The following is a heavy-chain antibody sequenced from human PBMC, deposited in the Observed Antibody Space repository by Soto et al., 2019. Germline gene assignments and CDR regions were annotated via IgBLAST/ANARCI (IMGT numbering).Heavy chain of an antibody. CDR3: AMGGSTAISGAGSFDI. Sequence: QVQLQETGPGLGKPSQTLSLTCTVSGGCISSSGYYWRWILQLPTTALEWIGYIYYNGTTYYNPSLKSRTTISLDTSTSQFAVNLSSMTASDTAVYYRAMGGSTAISGAGSFDIWGHGTMVTV. CDR2: IYYNGTT. J-gene: IGHJ3*02. D-gene: IGHD3-16*01. V-gene: IGHV4-30-4*01. CDR1: GGCISSSGYY.